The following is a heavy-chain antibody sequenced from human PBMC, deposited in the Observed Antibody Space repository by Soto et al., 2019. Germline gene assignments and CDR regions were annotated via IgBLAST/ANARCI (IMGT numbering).Heavy chain of an antibody. V-gene: IGHV1-46*01. CDR2: FNPRGGSP. J-gene: IGHJ6*02. CDR1: GYNFTNYY. CDR3: AITHCSSTSCYEAAPYYYYGMDV. Sequence: ASVKVSCKASGYNFTNYYIHWVRQAPGQGLEWMGIFNPRGGSPKYAQNFLVRVTMTRDTSASTAYMELSSLRSEDTAVYYCAITHCSSTSCYEAAPYYYYGMDVWGQGTTVTVSS. D-gene: IGHD2-2*01.